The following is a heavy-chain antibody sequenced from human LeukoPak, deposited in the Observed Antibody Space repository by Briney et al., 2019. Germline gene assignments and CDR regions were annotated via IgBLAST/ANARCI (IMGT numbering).Heavy chain of an antibody. V-gene: IGHV1-18*01. Sequence: ASVKVSCKASGYTFTSYGISWVRQAPGQGLEWMGGISAYNGNTNYAQKLQGRVTMTTDTSTSTAYMELRSLRSDDTAVYYCARGRSGSYYQSLEFDYWGQGTLVTVSS. CDR1: GYTFTSYG. CDR2: ISAYNGNT. J-gene: IGHJ4*02. CDR3: ARGRSGSYYQSLEFDY. D-gene: IGHD1-26*01.